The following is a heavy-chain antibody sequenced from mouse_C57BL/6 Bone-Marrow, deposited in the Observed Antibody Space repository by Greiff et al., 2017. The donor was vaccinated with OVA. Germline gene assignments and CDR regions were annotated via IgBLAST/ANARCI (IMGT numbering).Heavy chain of an antibody. J-gene: IGHJ3*01. D-gene: IGHD1-1*01. CDR1: GYTFTSYG. Sequence: QVQLQQSGAELARPGASVQLSCKASGYTFTSYGISWVKQRTGQGLEWIGEIYPRSGNTYYNEKFKGKATLTADKSSSTAYMELRSLTSEDSAVYFCARAGDYYGSGFAYWGQGTLVTVSA. CDR2: IYPRSGNT. V-gene: IGHV1-81*01. CDR3: ARAGDYYGSGFAY.